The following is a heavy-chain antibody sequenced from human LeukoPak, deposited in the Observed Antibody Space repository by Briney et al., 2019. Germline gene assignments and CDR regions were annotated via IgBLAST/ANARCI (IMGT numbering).Heavy chain of an antibody. CDR2: ISSSSSTI. CDR3: ARDLRLDY. V-gene: IGHV3-48*01. Sequence: GGSLRLSCAASGFTFSTYSMNWVRQAPGKGLEWVSYISSSSSTIKYADSVKGRFTISRDNANNSLYLQMNSLRAEDTAVYYCARDLRLDYWGQGTLVTVSS. J-gene: IGHJ4*02. CDR1: GFTFSTYS.